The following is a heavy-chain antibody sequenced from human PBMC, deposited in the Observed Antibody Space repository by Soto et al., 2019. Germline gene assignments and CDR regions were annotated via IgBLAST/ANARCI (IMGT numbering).Heavy chain of an antibody. Sequence: ASVKVSCKASGYSFTSYGISWGRQAPGEGPEWMGWISGHNGNTNHPQSLQGRVTMTTDTSRNTAYMELRSLRSDDTAVYYCARHRFNYYDDTVYSYFDYWGQGTLVTVSS. J-gene: IGHJ4*02. CDR3: ARHRFNYYDDTVYSYFDY. D-gene: IGHD3-22*01. V-gene: IGHV1-18*04. CDR1: GYSFTSYG. CDR2: ISGHNGNT.